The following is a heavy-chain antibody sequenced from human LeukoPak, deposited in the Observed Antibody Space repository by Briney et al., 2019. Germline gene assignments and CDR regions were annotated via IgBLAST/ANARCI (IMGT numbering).Heavy chain of an antibody. CDR1: GFTFSSYE. CDR2: ISGSSSNV. CDR3: ARGFRDTAMFLDY. D-gene: IGHD5-18*01. Sequence: PGGSLRLSCAASGFTFSSYEMNWVRQAPGKGLEGISAISGSSSNVYYAASVRGRFTISRDNAENSLYLQLNTMRAEDTAVYYCARGFRDTAMFLDYWGQGPLVTVSS. J-gene: IGHJ4*02. V-gene: IGHV3-48*03.